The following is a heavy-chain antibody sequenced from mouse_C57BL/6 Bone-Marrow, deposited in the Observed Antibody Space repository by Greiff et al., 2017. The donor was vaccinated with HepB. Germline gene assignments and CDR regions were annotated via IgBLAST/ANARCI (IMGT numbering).Heavy chain of an antibody. CDR1: GYSFTGYY. CDR2: INPSTGGT. V-gene: IGHV1-42*01. J-gene: IGHJ4*01. D-gene: IGHD2-5*01. CDR3: ARYYSKDAMDY. Sequence: EVMLVESGPELVKPGASVKISCKASGYSFTGYYMNWVKQSPEKSLEWIGEINPSTGGTTYNQKFKAKATLTADKSSSTAYMQLKSLTSEDSAVYYCARYYSKDAMDYWGQGTSVTVSS.